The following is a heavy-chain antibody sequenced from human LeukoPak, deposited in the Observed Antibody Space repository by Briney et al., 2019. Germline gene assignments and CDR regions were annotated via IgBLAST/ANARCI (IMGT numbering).Heavy chain of an antibody. CDR2: ISSSSSTI. CDR3: ASIFQWLSHHEVYYGMDV. D-gene: IGHD3-22*01. Sequence: GGSLRLSCAVSGLTFSSYGMHWVRQAPGKGLEWVSYISSSSSTIYYADSVKGRFTISRDNAKNSLYLQMNSLRAEDTAVYYCASIFQWLSHHEVYYGMDVWGQGTTVTVSS. J-gene: IGHJ6*02. CDR1: GLTFSSYG. V-gene: IGHV3-48*04.